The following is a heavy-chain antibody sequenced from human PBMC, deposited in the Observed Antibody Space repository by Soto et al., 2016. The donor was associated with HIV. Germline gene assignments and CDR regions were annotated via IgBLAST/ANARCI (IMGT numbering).Heavy chain of an antibody. J-gene: IGHJ6*02. D-gene: IGHD5-12*01. V-gene: IGHV1-18*01. CDR3: AREDGYGGYARMDV. CDR2: ISAYDGEP. CDR1: GYSFTSYG. Sequence: QVQLVQSGAEVKKPGASVKVSCKTTGYSFTSYGLSWVRQAPGQGLEWMGWISAYDGEPNYVQRLQGRVTMTTDRSTRTAYMELRNLRSDDTAVYYCAREDGYGGYARMDVWGQGTTVTV.